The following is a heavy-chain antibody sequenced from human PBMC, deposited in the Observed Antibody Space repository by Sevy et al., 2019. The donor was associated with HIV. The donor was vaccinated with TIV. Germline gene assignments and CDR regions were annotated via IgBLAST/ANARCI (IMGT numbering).Heavy chain of an antibody. V-gene: IGHV3-23*01. Sequence: GGSLRLSCAASGFTFSSYAMSWVRQAPGKGLEWVSAISGSGGSTYYADSVKGRFTISRDNSKNTLYLQMNSLRAEDTAVYYCAKDGYKPSVGDENYYYYMDVRGKGTTVTVSS. CDR2: ISGSGGST. CDR3: AKDGYKPSVGDENYYYYMDV. J-gene: IGHJ6*03. CDR1: GFTFSSYA. D-gene: IGHD1-20*01.